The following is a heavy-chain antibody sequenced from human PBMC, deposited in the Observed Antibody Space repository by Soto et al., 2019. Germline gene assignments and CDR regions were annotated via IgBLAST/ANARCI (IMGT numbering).Heavy chain of an antibody. Sequence: PSETLSLTCTVSGGSISGSSFYWGWIRQPPGKGLEWIGSIYFGTTYYNPSLKSRVTISIDTSKNQFSLNLSSVTAADTALYFFARHLREYWEPPPYGMDVWGQGTTVTVSS. V-gene: IGHV4-39*01. CDR1: GGSISGSSFY. CDR3: ARHLREYWEPPPYGMDV. J-gene: IGHJ6*02. D-gene: IGHD3-10*01. CDR2: IYFGTT.